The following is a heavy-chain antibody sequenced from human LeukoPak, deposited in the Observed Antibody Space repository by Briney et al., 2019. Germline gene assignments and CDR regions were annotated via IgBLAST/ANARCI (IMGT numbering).Heavy chain of an antibody. CDR2: ISAYNGNT. J-gene: IGHJ3*02. Sequence: ASVKVSCKASGYTFTSYGISWVRQAPGQGLEWMGWISAYNGNTNYAQKLQGRVTMTTDTSTSTAYMELSSLRSEDTAVYYCASLSDFKLAFDIWGQGTMVTVSS. D-gene: IGHD3-3*01. CDR3: ASLSDFKLAFDI. V-gene: IGHV1-18*01. CDR1: GYTFTSYG.